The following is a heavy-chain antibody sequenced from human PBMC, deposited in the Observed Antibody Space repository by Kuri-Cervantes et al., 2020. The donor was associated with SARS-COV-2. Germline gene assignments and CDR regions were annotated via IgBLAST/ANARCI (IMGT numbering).Heavy chain of an antibody. D-gene: IGHD5-24*01. CDR1: RGTFSSYA. Sequence: SVKVSCKASRGTFSSYAISWVRQAPGQGLEWMGGIIPIFGTANYAQKFQGRVTITADKSTSTAYMELSSLRSEDTAVYYCAGSRWLQLDYYYYYGMDVWGQGTTVTV. CDR2: IIPIFGTA. V-gene: IGHV1-69*06. J-gene: IGHJ6*02. CDR3: AGSRWLQLDYYYYYGMDV.